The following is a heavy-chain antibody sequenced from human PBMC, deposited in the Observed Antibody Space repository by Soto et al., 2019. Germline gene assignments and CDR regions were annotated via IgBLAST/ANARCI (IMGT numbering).Heavy chain of an antibody. Sequence: GSLRLSCAASGFTFSSYAMHWVRQAPGKGLEWVAVISYDGSNKYYADSVKGRFTISRDNSKNTLYLQMNSLRAEDTAVYYCAISIAPHYYYYGMDVWGQGTTVTVSS. D-gene: IGHD6-6*01. CDR2: ISYDGSNK. V-gene: IGHV3-30-3*01. CDR3: AISIAPHYYYYGMDV. CDR1: GFTFSSYA. J-gene: IGHJ6*02.